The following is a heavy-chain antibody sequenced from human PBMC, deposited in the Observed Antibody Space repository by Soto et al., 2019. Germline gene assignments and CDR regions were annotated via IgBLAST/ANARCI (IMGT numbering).Heavy chain of an antibody. J-gene: IGHJ4*02. Sequence: GRSLRLSCAASGFTFDNYAMGWVRQAPGKGLGWVSAITGSGSDTYYLDSVKGRFTISRDNSKNTLFLQMNSLRAEDTAIYYCAKLGSSAWSPHYYFDYWGQGTLVTVSS. CDR1: GFTFDNYA. CDR2: ITGSGSDT. D-gene: IGHD3-10*01. V-gene: IGHV3-23*01. CDR3: AKLGSSAWSPHYYFDY.